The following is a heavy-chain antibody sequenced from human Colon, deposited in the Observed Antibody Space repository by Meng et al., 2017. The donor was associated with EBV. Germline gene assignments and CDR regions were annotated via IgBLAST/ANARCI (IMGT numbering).Heavy chain of an antibody. Sequence: QFSLKVSAPSLVKPTLLRTLSCTCSGFSLSTSEVGVGWIRQPPGKALEWLAGIYWDDDKRYSPSLKSRLTITKYTSKNQVVLTLTNMDPVDTATYYCALFTRSWFDPWGQGTLVTVSS. CDR2: IYWDDDK. J-gene: IGHJ5*02. V-gene: IGHV2-5*02. D-gene: IGHD2-2*01. CDR1: GFSLSTSEVG. CDR3: ALFTRSWFDP.